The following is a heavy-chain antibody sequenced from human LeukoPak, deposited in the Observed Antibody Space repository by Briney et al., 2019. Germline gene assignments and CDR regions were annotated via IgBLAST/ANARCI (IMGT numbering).Heavy chain of an antibody. CDR3: ARGEQLVAVFDY. J-gene: IGHJ4*02. V-gene: IGHV4-34*01. Sequence: KPSETLSLTCAVYGGAFSDYYWSWVRQPPGKGLEWIGEINHSGSTNYNPSLKSRVTISVDTSKNQFSLKLSSVTAADTAVYYCARGEQLVAVFDYWGQGTLVTVSS. CDR1: GGAFSDYY. CDR2: INHSGST. D-gene: IGHD6-6*01.